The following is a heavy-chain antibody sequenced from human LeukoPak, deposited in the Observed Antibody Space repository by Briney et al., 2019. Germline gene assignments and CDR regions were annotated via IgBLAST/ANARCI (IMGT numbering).Heavy chain of an antibody. J-gene: IGHJ4*02. Sequence: GGSLRLSCAGSGFTFSTYGMSWVRQAPGKGLEWVSVISDTGGNTYYTDSVKGRFSVSRDNSKNTLYLQMNSLRAEDTATYYCAKARMNSGWYDYWGQGTLVTVSS. CDR2: ISDTGGNT. V-gene: IGHV3-23*01. CDR3: AKARMNSGWYDY. D-gene: IGHD6-19*01. CDR1: GFTFSTYG.